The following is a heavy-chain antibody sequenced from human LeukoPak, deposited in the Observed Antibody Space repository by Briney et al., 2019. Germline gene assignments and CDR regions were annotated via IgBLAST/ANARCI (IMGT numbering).Heavy chain of an antibody. CDR2: IIPIFGTA. CDR3: ARCMADCSSTSCYDYYYYYMDV. Sequence: SVKVSCKASGGTFSSYAISWVRQAPGQGLEWMGGIIPIFGTANYAQKFQGRVTITADESTSTAYMELSSLRSEDTAVYCCARCMADCSSTSCYDYYYYYMDVWGKGTTVTVSS. V-gene: IGHV1-69*13. D-gene: IGHD2-2*01. J-gene: IGHJ6*03. CDR1: GGTFSSYA.